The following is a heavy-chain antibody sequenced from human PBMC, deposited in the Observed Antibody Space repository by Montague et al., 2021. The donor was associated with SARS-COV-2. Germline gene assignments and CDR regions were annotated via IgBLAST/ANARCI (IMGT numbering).Heavy chain of an antibody. D-gene: IGHD1-26*01. CDR3: ARGMGGSYLYYFDY. J-gene: IGHJ4*02. Sequence: SETLSLTCTVSGGSISSYYWSWIRQPPGKGLEWIGHIYYSGSTNXNPSLKGRVTILVDMSKNQFSLKLSSVTAADTAVYYCARGMGGSYLYYFDYWGQGTLVTVSS. V-gene: IGHV4-59*01. CDR1: GGSISSYY. CDR2: IYYSGST.